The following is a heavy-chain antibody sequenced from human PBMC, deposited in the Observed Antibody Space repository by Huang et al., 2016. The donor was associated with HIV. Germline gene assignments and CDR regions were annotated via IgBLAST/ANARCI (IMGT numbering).Heavy chain of an antibody. V-gene: IGHV3-30-3*01. J-gene: IGHJ4*02. CDR2: ISIDGSNK. Sequence: QVQLVESGGGVVQPGRSLRLSCAASGFAFSSYAMHWVRQAPGKGLEGLAVISIDGSNKNYAHSVKGRFTISRDNSKGTVYLQMNSLRPEDTAVYSCARTGSYYYGSGSYHFGDYWGQGTLVTVSS. CDR1: GFAFSSYA. CDR3: ARTGSYYYGSGSYHFGDY. D-gene: IGHD3-10*01.